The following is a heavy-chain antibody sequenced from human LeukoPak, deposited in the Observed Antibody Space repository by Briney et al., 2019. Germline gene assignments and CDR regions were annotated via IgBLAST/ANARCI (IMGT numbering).Heavy chain of an antibody. V-gene: IGHV4-30-4*08. J-gene: IGHJ6*03. CDR1: GGSISSGDYY. D-gene: IGHD3-3*01. Sequence: PSETLSLTCTVSGGSISSGDYYWSWIRQPPGKGLEWIGYIYYSGSTYYNPSLKSRVTISVDTSKNQFSLKLSSVTAADTAVYYCARESTIFGVVAYYMDVWGKGTTVTVSS. CDR2: IYYSGST. CDR3: ARESTIFGVVAYYMDV.